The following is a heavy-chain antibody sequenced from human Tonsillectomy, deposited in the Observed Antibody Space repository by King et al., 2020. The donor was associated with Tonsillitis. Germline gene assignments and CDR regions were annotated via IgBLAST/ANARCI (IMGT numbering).Heavy chain of an antibody. Sequence: QLVQSGAEVKKPGASVKISCEASGHTFTNYYIHWVRQAPGQGLEWMGFMNPSATYTSYPQNFRGRVTMTRDTSTSTVYMELNSLRSEDTAIYYCAGSIVGGNVDDFDSWGQGTMVTVSS. CDR2: MNPSATYT. V-gene: IGHV1-46*01. CDR1: GHTFTNYY. J-gene: IGHJ3*02. D-gene: IGHD1-26*01. CDR3: AGSIVGGNVDDFDS.